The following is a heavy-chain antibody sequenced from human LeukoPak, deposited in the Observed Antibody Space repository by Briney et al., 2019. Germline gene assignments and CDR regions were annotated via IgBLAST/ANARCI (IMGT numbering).Heavy chain of an antibody. Sequence: GGSLRLSCAASGLTFSNYAMNWVRQASGRGLEWVSGITDSGRKTYYADSVKGRFSISRDDSKNTVYLQMSDLRAEDTAVYYCAKITKATTPNYWGQGTLVTVSS. CDR1: GLTFSNYA. D-gene: IGHD4-17*01. CDR3: AKITKATTPNY. J-gene: IGHJ4*02. V-gene: IGHV3-23*01. CDR2: ITDSGRKT.